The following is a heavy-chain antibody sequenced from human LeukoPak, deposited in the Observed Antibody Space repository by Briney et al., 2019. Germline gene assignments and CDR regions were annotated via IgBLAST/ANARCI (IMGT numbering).Heavy chain of an antibody. CDR3: AKDLKGKGVIGWFGEPTKSLLDY. D-gene: IGHD3-10*01. Sequence: GGSLRLSCAASGFTFSSYGMHWVRQAPGKGLEWVAFIRYDGSNKYYADSVKGRFTISRDNSKNTLYLQMNSLRAEDTAVYYCAKDLKGKGVIGWFGEPTKSLLDYWGQGTLVTVSS. J-gene: IGHJ4*02. CDR1: GFTFSSYG. CDR2: IRYDGSNK. V-gene: IGHV3-30*02.